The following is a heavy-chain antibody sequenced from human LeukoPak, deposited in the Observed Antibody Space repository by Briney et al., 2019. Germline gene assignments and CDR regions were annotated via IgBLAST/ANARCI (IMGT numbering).Heavy chain of an antibody. Sequence: GGSLRLSCAASGSTFSSYWMHWGRQAPGKGLVWASRINSDGSSTSYADSVRGRFTISRDNAKNTLYLQMNSLRAEDTAVYYCANAGSYDHVDYWGQGTLVTVSS. D-gene: IGHD3-10*01. CDR1: GSTFSSYW. V-gene: IGHV3-74*01. CDR3: ANAGSYDHVDY. J-gene: IGHJ4*02. CDR2: INSDGSST.